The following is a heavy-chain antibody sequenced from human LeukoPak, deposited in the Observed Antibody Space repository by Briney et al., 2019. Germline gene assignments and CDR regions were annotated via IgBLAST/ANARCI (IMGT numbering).Heavy chain of an antibody. CDR1: GFTVSSNY. CDR2: IYSGGST. J-gene: IGHJ6*03. V-gene: IGHV3-53*01. CDR3: ARNRGSYRYHYYYYMDV. Sequence: GGSLRLSCAASGFTVSSNYMSWVRQAPGKGLEWVSVIYSGGSTYYADPVTGRFTISRDNSKNTLYLQMNSLRAEDTAVYYCARNRGSYRYHYYYYMDVWGKGTTVTVSS. D-gene: IGHD3-16*02.